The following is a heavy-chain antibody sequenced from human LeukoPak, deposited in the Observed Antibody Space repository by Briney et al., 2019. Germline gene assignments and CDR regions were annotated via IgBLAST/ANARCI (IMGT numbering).Heavy chain of an antibody. CDR3: ARHRGWLQLHSHFDY. J-gene: IGHJ4*02. CDR2: IYYSGST. D-gene: IGHD5-24*01. Sequence: SETLSLTCTVSGGSISSSSYYWGWIRQPPGKGLEWIGSIYYSGSTYYNPSLESRVTISVDTSKNQFSLKLSSVTAADTAVYYCARHRGWLQLHSHFDYWGQGTLVTVSS. V-gene: IGHV4-39*01. CDR1: GGSISSSSYY.